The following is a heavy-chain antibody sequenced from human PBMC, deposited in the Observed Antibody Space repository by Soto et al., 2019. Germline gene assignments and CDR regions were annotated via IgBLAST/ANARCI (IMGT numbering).Heavy chain of an antibody. V-gene: IGHV4-39*01. J-gene: IGHJ4*02. D-gene: IGHD3-10*01. CDR2: IYYSGNT. CDR3: ARVYGSGSYFFGS. CDR1: GCSISNAAYY. Sequence: PSETLSLTCNVSGCSISNAAYYWGWIRQPPGKGLECIGIIYYSGNTYYSPSLKSRVTMSVDTSKNQFSLKLSSVSAADTSMYYCARVYGSGSYFFGSWGQGTLVTVSS.